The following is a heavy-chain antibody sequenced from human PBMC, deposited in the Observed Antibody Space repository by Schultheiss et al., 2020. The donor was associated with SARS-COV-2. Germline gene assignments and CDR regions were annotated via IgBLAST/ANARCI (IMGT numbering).Heavy chain of an antibody. V-gene: IGHV3-21*01. D-gene: IGHD6-25*01. Sequence: GGSLRLSCAASGFTFSSYSMNWVRQAPGKGLEWVSSISSSSSYIYYADSVKGRFTISRDNAKNSLYLQMNSLRAEDTAVYYCARDSRGKSVFDYWGQGTLVTVSS. CDR3: ARDSRGKSVFDY. J-gene: IGHJ4*02. CDR2: ISSSSSYI. CDR1: GFTFSSYS.